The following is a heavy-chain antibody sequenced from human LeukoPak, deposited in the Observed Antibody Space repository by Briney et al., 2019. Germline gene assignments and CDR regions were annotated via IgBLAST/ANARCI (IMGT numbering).Heavy chain of an antibody. CDR2: ISGSGGST. CDR1: GFTFSSYA. Sequence: GGSLRLSCAASGFTFSSYAMSWVRQAPGKGLEWVSAISGSGGSTYYADSVKGRSTISRDNSKNTLYLQMNSLRAEDTAVYYCAKDVLYYYDSSGYLDYWGQGTLVTVSS. D-gene: IGHD3-22*01. CDR3: AKDVLYYYDSSGYLDY. V-gene: IGHV3-23*01. J-gene: IGHJ4*02.